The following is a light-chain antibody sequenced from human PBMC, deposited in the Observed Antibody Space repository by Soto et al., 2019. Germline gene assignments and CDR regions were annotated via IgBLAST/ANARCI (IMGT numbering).Light chain of an antibody. Sequence: QSALTQPRSVSGSPGQSVTISCTGTSSDVGGYNYVSWYQQHRGKVPKLMIYDVSKRPSGVPDRFSGSKSGNTASLTISGLQAEDEADYYCCSYAGRYIYVFGTETKVTVL. CDR2: DVS. J-gene: IGLJ1*01. CDR1: SSDVGGYNY. V-gene: IGLV2-11*01. CDR3: CSYAGRYIYV.